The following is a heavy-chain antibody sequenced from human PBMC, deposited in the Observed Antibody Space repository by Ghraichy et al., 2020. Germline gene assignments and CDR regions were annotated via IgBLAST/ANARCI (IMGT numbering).Heavy chain of an antibody. CDR1: GFTFSDFG. CDR2: ISFHVSNR. Sequence: LSLTCAASGFTFSDFGIHWVRQAPGKGLERVAVISFHVSNRHYADSVKGRFTIPRDNSKNTVYLQMNSLRPEDTALYYCAKDHSTSSAGMDVWGQGTRVTVAS. D-gene: IGHD6-6*01. J-gene: IGHJ6*02. V-gene: IGHV3-30*18. CDR3: AKDHSTSSAGMDV.